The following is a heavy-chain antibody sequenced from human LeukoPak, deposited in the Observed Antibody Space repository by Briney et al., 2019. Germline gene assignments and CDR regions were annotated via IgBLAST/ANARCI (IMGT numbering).Heavy chain of an antibody. V-gene: IGHV3-21*01. CDR1: GFTFSSYS. CDR3: AREYCSSTSCDSNWFDP. J-gene: IGHJ5*02. CDR2: ISSSSSYI. Sequence: GGPLRLSCAASGFTFSSYSMNWVRQAPGKGLEWVSSISSSSSYIYYADSVKGRFTISRDNAKNSLYLQMNSLRAEDTAVYYCAREYCSSTSCDSNWFDPWGQGTLVTVSS. D-gene: IGHD2-2*01.